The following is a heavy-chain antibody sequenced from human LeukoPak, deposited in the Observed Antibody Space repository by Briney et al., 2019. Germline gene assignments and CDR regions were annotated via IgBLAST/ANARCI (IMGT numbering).Heavy chain of an antibody. J-gene: IGHJ4*02. CDR3: ARGPLIDF. CDR1: GGSISSSSYY. V-gene: IGHV4-39*07. Sequence: SETLSLTCTVSGGSISSSSYYWGWIRQPPGTGLGWIGSIYYSGSTYYNPSLKSRVTISVDTSKNQFSLKLSSVTAADTAVYYCARGPLIDFWGQGTLVTVSS. CDR2: IYYSGST.